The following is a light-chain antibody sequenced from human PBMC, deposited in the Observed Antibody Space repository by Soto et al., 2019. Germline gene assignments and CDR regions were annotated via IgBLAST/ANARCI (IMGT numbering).Light chain of an antibody. J-gene: IGKJ1*01. CDR3: QQYGRSPPWT. Sequence: EIVLTQSPGTLSLSPGERATLSCRASQSVSSNYLAWYQQRPGQAPRLLIYGASGRATGIPDRFSGSGSGTEFTLTISRLEPEDFAVYYCQQYGRSPPWTFGQGTKVEIK. V-gene: IGKV3-20*01. CDR2: GAS. CDR1: QSVSSNY.